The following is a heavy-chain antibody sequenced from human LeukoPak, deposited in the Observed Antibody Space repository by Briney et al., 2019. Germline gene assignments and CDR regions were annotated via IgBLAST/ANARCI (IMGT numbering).Heavy chain of an antibody. J-gene: IGHJ4*02. CDR1: GGSISSYY. Sequence: TSETLSLTCTVSGGSISSYYWSWIRQPPGKGLEWIGYIYYSGSTNYNPSLKSRVTISVDTSKNQFSLKLSSVTAADTAVYYCARGLGEGYHFDYWGQGTLVTVSS. CDR2: IYYSGST. V-gene: IGHV4-59*01. D-gene: IGHD3-10*01. CDR3: ARGLGEGYHFDY.